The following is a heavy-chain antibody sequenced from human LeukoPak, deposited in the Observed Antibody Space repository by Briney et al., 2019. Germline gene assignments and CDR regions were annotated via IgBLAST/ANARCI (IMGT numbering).Heavy chain of an antibody. V-gene: IGHV4-38-2*02. CDR1: GYSISSGYY. D-gene: IGHD5-24*01. Sequence: SETLSLTCTVSGYSISSGYYWGWIRQPPGKGLEWIGSIYHSGSTYYNPSLKSRVTISVDTSKNQFPLKLSSVTAADTAVYYCARDQGRDGYKYWGQGTLVTVSS. CDR2: IYHSGST. J-gene: IGHJ4*02. CDR3: ARDQGRDGYKY.